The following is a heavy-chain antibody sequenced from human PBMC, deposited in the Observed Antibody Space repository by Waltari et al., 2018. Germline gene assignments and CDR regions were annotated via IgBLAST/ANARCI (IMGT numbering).Heavy chain of an antibody. V-gene: IGHV1-18*01. CDR1: GYNFTTYG. D-gene: IGHD3-3*01. CDR2: ISPYNDDT. CDR3: ARDFWSQTSGRELSLMDV. Sequence: QVQLVQSGDEVKKPGASVKVDCRASGYNFTTYGRTWLRQAPGQGLEWMGWISPYNDDTKYSKNFQGRISMTTDLTTRTAYMELRRLRADDTAVDYCARDFWSQTSGRELSLMDVWGKGTTVTVSS. J-gene: IGHJ6*03.